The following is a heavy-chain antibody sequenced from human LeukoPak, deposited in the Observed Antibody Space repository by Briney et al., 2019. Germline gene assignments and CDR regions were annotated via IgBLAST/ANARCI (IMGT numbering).Heavy chain of an antibody. V-gene: IGHV4-34*01. Sequence: SETLSLTCAVYGGSFSGYYWSWIRQPPGKGLKWIGEINHSGSTNYNPSLKSRVTISVDTSKNQFSLKLSSVTAADTAVYYCASLNYYDSSGYSNHVDYWGQGTLVTVSS. J-gene: IGHJ4*02. CDR2: INHSGST. CDR1: GGSFSGYY. D-gene: IGHD3-22*01. CDR3: ASLNYYDSSGYSNHVDY.